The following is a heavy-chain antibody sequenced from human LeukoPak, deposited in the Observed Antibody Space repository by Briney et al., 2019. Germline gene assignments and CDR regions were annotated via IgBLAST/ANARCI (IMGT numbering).Heavy chain of an antibody. CDR1: GFTFSSYA. V-gene: IGHV3-30*04. Sequence: GGSLRLSCVASGFTFSSYAIHWVRRAPGKGLEWVAMISYDGSEKYCADFVKGRFSISRDNSKNTLYLAMDSLRAEDTALYYCARDLGEDTTAWGQGTLVTVSS. D-gene: IGHD4-17*01. CDR2: ISYDGSEK. CDR3: ARDLGEDTTA. J-gene: IGHJ5*02.